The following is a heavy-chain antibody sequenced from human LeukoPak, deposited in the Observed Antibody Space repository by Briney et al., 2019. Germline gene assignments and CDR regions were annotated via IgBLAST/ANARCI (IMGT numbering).Heavy chain of an antibody. CDR3: FILWAI. V-gene: IGHV3-66*01. CDR2: IYSGGST. CDR1: GFTVSSNY. D-gene: IGHD2-21*01. Sequence: GGSLRLSCAASGFTVSSNYMSWVRQAPGKGLEWVSLIYSGGSTYYADSVKGRFTISRDNSKNTLYLQMNSLRVEDTAVYYCFILWAIWGQGTLVTVSS. J-gene: IGHJ4*02.